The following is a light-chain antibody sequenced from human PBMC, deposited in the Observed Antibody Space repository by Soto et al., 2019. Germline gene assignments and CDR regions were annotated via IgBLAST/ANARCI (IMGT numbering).Light chain of an antibody. V-gene: IGLV3-21*04. J-gene: IGLJ2*01. CDR2: YDS. Sequence: SYELTQPPSVSVAPGKTARITCGGNNIGSKSVHWYQQKPGQAPVLVIYYDSDRPSGIPERFSGSNSGNTATLNISRVEAGDEADYYCQVWYSSSDHVVFGGGTKLTVL. CDR1: NIGSKS. CDR3: QVWYSSSDHVV.